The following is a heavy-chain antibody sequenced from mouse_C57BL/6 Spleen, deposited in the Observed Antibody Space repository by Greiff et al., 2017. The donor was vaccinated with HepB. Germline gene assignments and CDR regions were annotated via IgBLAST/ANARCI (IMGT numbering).Heavy chain of an antibody. CDR3: ARYPGATVVGDAMDY. Sequence: EVKLVESGAELVKPGASVKLSCTASGFNIKDYYMHWVKQRTEQGLEWIGRIDPEDGETKYAPKFQGKATITADTSSNTAYLQLSSLTSEDTAVYYCARYPGATVVGDAMDYWGQGTSVTVSS. J-gene: IGHJ4*01. CDR2: IDPEDGET. D-gene: IGHD1-1*01. CDR1: GFNIKDYY. V-gene: IGHV14-2*01.